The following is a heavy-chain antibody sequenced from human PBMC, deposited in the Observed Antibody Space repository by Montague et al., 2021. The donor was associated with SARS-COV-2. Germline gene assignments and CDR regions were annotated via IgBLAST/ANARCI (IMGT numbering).Heavy chain of an antibody. CDR2: ISHGGGT. D-gene: IGHD2-15*01. CDR3: ASHCGGGRCYFGMDV. Sequence: SETLSLTCDVYGGSFSSYWSWIRQPPGRGLEWVGQISHGGGTNYNPSLKSRVTISVDTSKNQVSLKLSSVTAADTAVYYCASHCGGGRCYFGMDVWGQGARVTVSS. J-gene: IGHJ6*02. CDR1: GGSFSSY. V-gene: IGHV4-34*01.